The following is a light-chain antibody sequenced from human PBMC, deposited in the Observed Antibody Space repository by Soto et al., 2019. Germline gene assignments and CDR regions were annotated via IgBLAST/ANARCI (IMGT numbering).Light chain of an antibody. J-gene: IGKJ1*01. CDR2: GAS. V-gene: IGKV3-15*01. CDR3: QQYHNWPA. Sequence: GMTQSPAILSVSPGERATLSCRASQSVSTNLAWFQQKPGQTPRLLFNGASTRATGIPARFTGSGSGTEFILTISSLQSEDFAVYYCQQYHNWPAFGQGTKVDIK. CDR1: QSVSTN.